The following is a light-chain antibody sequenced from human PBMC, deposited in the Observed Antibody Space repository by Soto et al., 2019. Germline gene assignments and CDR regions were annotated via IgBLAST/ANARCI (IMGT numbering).Light chain of an antibody. CDR3: QQLNVYPST. CDR2: DAS. Sequence: EIQITQSPSTLSASVGDRVTITCRASQSISSWLAWYQQKPGKAPKLLIYDASSLESGVPSRFSGGGSGTDFTLTITSLQPEDFATYYCQQLNVYPSTFGGGTKVDIK. V-gene: IGKV1-5*01. J-gene: IGKJ4*01. CDR1: QSISSW.